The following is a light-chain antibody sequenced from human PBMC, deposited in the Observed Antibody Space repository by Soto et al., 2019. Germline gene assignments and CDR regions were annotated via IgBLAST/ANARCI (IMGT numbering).Light chain of an antibody. CDR2: SAS. Sequence: EIVLTQFPATLSLSPGERATLSCRASQSLHSNFLVWYQQKPGQAPRLLISSASRRATGIPDRFSGRGSGTDLTLTISRLDPEDLAVYYCHQSGSSPLTFGPGPKV. V-gene: IGKV3-20*01. CDR1: QSLHSNF. J-gene: IGKJ3*01. CDR3: HQSGSSPLT.